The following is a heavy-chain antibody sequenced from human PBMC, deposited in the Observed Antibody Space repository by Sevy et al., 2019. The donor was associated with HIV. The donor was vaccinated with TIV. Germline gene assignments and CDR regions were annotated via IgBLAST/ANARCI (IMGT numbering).Heavy chain of an antibody. Sequence: GGSLRLSCAASGFTFSYYTMNWVRQAPGKGLEWVSYISSGSSDISYTDSVKGRFTISRDNAKNSLYLQMNSLRPEDTAMYFCARDRDYYGSGTFDAWGQGTTVTVSS. CDR3: ARDRDYYGSGTFDA. D-gene: IGHD3-10*01. CDR1: GFTFSYYT. J-gene: IGHJ6*02. V-gene: IGHV3-21*06. CDR2: ISSGSSDI.